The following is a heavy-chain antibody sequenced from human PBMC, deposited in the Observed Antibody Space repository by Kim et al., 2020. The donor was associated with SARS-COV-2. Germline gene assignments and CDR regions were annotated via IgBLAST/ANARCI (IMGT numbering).Heavy chain of an antibody. CDR2: IYYSGST. D-gene: IGHD5-18*01. CDR3: ARHSGYSYGPAFDY. CDR1: GGSISSYY. V-gene: IGHV4-59*08. Sequence: SETLSLTCTVSGGSISSYYWSWIRQPPGKGLEWIGYIYYSGSTNYNPSLKSRVTISVDTSKNQFSLKLSSVTAADTAVYYCARHSGYSYGPAFDYWGQGTLVTVSS. J-gene: IGHJ4*02.